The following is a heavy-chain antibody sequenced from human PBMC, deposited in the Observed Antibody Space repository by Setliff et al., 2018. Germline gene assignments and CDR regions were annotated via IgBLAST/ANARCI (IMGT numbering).Heavy chain of an antibody. Sequence: GGSLRLSCAASGFTFSDFYMSWIRQTPGKGLEWVSYISRGGGIIYYADSVRGRFTISRDDAKNSLYLQMNGLRAEDTAVYYCATKAVAGTGGQGTLVTVS. J-gene: IGHJ4*02. D-gene: IGHD6-19*01. CDR3: ATKAVAGT. V-gene: IGHV3-11*01. CDR1: GFTFSDFY. CDR2: ISRGGGII.